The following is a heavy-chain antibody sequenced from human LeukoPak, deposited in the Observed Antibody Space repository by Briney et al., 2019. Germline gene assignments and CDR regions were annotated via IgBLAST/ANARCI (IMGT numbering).Heavy chain of an antibody. CDR2: INHSGST. Sequence: SETLSFTCAVYGGSFSGYYWSWIRQPPGKGLEWIGEINHSGSTNYNPSLKSRVTISVDTSKNQFSLKLSSVTAADTAVYYCARGVAEQWLALFDYWGQGTLVTVSS. CDR3: ARGVAEQWLALFDY. V-gene: IGHV4-34*01. J-gene: IGHJ4*02. CDR1: GGSFSGYY. D-gene: IGHD6-19*01.